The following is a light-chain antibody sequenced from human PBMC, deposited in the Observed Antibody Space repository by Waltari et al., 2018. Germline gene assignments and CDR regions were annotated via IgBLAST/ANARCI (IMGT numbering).Light chain of an antibody. J-gene: IGLJ3*02. CDR2: AND. V-gene: IGLV1-44*01. Sequence: QSVLTQAPSESGTPGQRVTISCSGSSSNIGKNAVNWYQQVPGTAPKLLIYANDQRPSGVPDRFSGSKSGTSASLVSSGLQAEDEADYYCAAWDDNLNGLFGGGTKLTVL. CDR3: AAWDDNLNGL. CDR1: SSNIGKNA.